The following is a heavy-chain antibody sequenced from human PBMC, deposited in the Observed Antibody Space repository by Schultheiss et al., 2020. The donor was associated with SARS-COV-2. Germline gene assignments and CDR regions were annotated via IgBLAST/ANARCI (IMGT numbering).Heavy chain of an antibody. CDR2: IYYSGST. D-gene: IGHD5-24*01. Sequence: GSLRLSCTVSGGSISSYYWSWIRQPPGKGLEWIGYIYYSGSTSYNPSLKSLVTISVDTSKNQFSLKLSSVTAADTAVYYCARGRRDGYNKYYFDYWGQGTLVTVSS. CDR3: ARGRRDGYNKYYFDY. CDR1: GGSISSYY. V-gene: IGHV4-59*12. J-gene: IGHJ4*02.